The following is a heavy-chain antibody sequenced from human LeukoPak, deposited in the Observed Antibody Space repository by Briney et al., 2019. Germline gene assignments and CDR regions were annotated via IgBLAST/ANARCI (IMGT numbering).Heavy chain of an antibody. CDR1: GFTFSSYA. CDR3: AKDNRVHIVLVPAAIDV. D-gene: IGHD2-2*01. V-gene: IGHV3-23*01. CDR2: ISGSGGST. Sequence: GGSLRLSCAASGFTFSSYAMSWLRPAPGKGLEWVSPISGSGGSTYYADSVKGRFTISRDNSKNTLYLQMNSLRAEDTAVYYCAKDNRVHIVLVPAAIDVWGKGTTVTVSS. J-gene: IGHJ6*04.